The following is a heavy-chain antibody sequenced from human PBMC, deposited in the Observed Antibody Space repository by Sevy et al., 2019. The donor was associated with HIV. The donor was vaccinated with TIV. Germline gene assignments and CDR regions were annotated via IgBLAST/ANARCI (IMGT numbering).Heavy chain of an antibody. CDR3: AKNRPPGGSLFSRHGMDV. D-gene: IGHD1-26*01. V-gene: IGHV3-30*18. Sequence: GGSLRLSCAASGFTFSTYDIRWVRQAPGKGLEWVAIISHDGSYRYYADSVRGRFSMSRDNSKNTVYLQMSGLSGEDTAVYYCAKNRPPGGSLFSRHGMDVWGRWTTVTVSS. CDR1: GFTFSTYD. J-gene: IGHJ6*02. CDR2: ISHDGSYR.